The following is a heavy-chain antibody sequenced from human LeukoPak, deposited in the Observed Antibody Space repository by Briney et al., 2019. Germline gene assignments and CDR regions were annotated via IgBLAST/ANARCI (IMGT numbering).Heavy chain of an antibody. CDR1: GYTFTSYG. J-gene: IGHJ6*03. V-gene: IGHV1-18*01. Sequence: ASVKVSCKASGYTFTSYGIRWVRQAPGQGLEWMGWISAYNGNTNYAQKLQGRVTMTTDTSTSTAYMELRSLRSDDTAVYYCARGTPSYYDFWSGYYSHSYYYYMDVWGKGTTVTVSS. CDR3: ARGTPSYYDFWSGYYSHSYYYYMDV. CDR2: ISAYNGNT. D-gene: IGHD3-3*01.